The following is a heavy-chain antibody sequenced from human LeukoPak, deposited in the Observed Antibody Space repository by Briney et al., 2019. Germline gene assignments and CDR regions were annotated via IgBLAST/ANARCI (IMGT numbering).Heavy chain of an antibody. CDR2: ISSSSSYI. J-gene: IGHJ5*02. CDR3: ARVGIAAPRGWFDP. CDR1: GFTFSSYS. V-gene: IGHV3-21*01. D-gene: IGHD6-13*01. Sequence: PGGSLRLSCAASGFTFSSYSMNWVRQAPGKGLEWVSSISSSSSYIYYADSVKGRFTISRDNAKNSLYLQMNSLRAEDTAVYYCARVGIAAPRGWFDPWGQGTLVTVSS.